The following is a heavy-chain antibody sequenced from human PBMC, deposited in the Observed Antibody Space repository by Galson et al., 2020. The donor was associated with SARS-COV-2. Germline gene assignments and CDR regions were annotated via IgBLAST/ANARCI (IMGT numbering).Heavy chain of an antibody. J-gene: IGHJ4*02. D-gene: IGHD3-22*01. CDR2: IWYDGSNK. V-gene: IGHV3-33*01. Sequence: GGSLRLSCAASGFTFSSYGMHWVRQAPGKGLEWVAVIWYDGSNKYYADSVKGRFTISRDNSKNTLYLQMNSLRAEDTAVYYCARIFNIDSSGLWGQGTLVTVSS. CDR3: ARIFNIDSSGL. CDR1: GFTFSSYG.